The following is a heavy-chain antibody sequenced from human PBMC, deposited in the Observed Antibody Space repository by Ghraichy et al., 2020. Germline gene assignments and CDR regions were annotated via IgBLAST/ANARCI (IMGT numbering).Heavy chain of an antibody. V-gene: IGHV4-39*01. J-gene: IGHJ4*02. CDR3: ARVGGNSLVDY. D-gene: IGHD4-23*01. CDR2: IYYSGST. Sequence: SETLSLTCTVSGGSISSSSYYWGWIRQPPGKGLEWIGSIYYSGSTYYNPSLKSRVTISVDTSKNQFSLKLSSVTAADTAVYYCARVGGNSLVDYWGQGTLVTVSS. CDR1: GGSISSSSYY.